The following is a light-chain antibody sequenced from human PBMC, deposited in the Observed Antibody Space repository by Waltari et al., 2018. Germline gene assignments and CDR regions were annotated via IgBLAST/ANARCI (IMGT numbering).Light chain of an antibody. CDR1: SSDVGSYNL. V-gene: IGLV2-23*02. J-gene: IGLJ2*01. Sequence: QSALAQPASVSGSPGQSITISCTGTSSDVGSYNLVSWYQQHPGKVPKLMIYEVIKRPSGVSTRFSGSKACNTASLTISGLQAEDEADYYCCSYVGGSSLIFGGGTKLTVL. CDR3: CSYVGGSSLI. CDR2: EVI.